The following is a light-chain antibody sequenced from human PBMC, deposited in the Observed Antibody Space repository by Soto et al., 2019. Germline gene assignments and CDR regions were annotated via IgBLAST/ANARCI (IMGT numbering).Light chain of an antibody. CDR2: GAS. CDR1: QSVSSSY. Sequence: EIVLTQSPGTLSLSPGERATLSCRASQSVSSSYLAWYQQKSGQAPRLLIYGASSRATGNPDSFRGRGSGTDFTLTISRLKPEEFEVNDCKQYSRTTLNTFGQGSKLEIK. CDR3: KQYSRTTLNT. V-gene: IGKV3-20*01. J-gene: IGKJ2*01.